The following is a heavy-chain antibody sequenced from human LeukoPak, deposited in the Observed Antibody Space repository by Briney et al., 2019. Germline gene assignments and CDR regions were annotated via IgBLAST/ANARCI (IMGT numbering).Heavy chain of an antibody. J-gene: IGHJ4*02. Sequence: GGSLRLSCAASGFTFSSYWMSWVRQAPGKGLEWVANINQDGGETYYVASVKGRFTISRDDAKNSLYLQMNSLRAEDTAVYYCAREGSRAYFDYWGQGTLVTVSS. CDR2: INQDGGET. V-gene: IGHV3-7*01. D-gene: IGHD1-26*01. CDR1: GFTFSSYW. CDR3: AREGSRAYFDY.